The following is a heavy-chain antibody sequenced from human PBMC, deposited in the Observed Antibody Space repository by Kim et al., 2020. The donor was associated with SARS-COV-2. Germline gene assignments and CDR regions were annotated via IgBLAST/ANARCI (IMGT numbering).Heavy chain of an antibody. CDR1: GFTFSSYA. Sequence: GGSLRLSCAASGFTFSSYAMSWVRQAPGKGLEWVSAISGSGGSTYYADSVKGRFTISRDNSNNTLYLQMNSLRAEDTAVYYCAKRGQVVISLGGVDYWGQGTLVTVSS. CDR3: AKRGQVVISLGGVDY. CDR2: ISGSGGST. D-gene: IGHD3-22*01. V-gene: IGHV3-23*01. J-gene: IGHJ4*02.